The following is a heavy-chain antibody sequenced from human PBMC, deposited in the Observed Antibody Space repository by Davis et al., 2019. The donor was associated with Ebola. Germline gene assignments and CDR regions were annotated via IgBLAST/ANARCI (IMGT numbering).Heavy chain of an antibody. V-gene: IGHV3-53*01. J-gene: IGHJ3*02. CDR2: IYSGGDT. Sequence: GESLKISCAASGFAVSNNYMSWVRQAQGKGLEWVSIIYSGGDTYYADSVKGRFTISRDNSRNTVFLQMNSLRVEDTAMYYCARVKLLHQRNDAFDIWGQGTMVTVSS. D-gene: IGHD3-22*01. CDR3: ARVKLLHQRNDAFDI. CDR1: GFAVSNNY.